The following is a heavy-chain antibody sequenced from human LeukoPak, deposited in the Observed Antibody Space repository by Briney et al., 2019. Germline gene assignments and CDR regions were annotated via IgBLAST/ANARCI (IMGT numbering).Heavy chain of an antibody. CDR3: ARDNSVGDNAWWFDP. D-gene: IGHD1-26*01. CDR2: INQDGSEK. Sequence: PGGSLRLSCAASGFTFKTYYMSWVRQAPGKGLEWVANINQDGSEKNYVDSVKGRFTISRDNAKDSLYLQMNGLRAEDTAIYYCARDNSVGDNAWWFDPWGQGTLVTVSS. CDR1: GFTFKTYY. V-gene: IGHV3-7*03. J-gene: IGHJ5*02.